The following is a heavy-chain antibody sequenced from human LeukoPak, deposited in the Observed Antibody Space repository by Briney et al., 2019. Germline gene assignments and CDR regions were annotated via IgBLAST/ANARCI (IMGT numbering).Heavy chain of an antibody. D-gene: IGHD6-13*01. CDR3: ARVPHIAAAGPIGDY. J-gene: IGHJ4*02. CDR1: GFTFSSYS. CDR2: ISSSSSTI. V-gene: IGHV3-48*01. Sequence: GSLRLSCTASGFTFSSYSMNWVRQAPGKGLEWVSYISSSSSTIYYADSVKGRFTISRDNAKNSLYLQMNSLRAEDTAVYYCARVPHIAAAGPIGDYWGQGTLVTVSS.